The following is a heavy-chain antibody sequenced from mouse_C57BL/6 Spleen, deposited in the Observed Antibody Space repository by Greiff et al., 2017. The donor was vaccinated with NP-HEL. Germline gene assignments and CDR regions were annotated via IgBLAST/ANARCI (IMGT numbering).Heavy chain of an antibody. D-gene: IGHD2-4*01. V-gene: IGHV1-55*01. Sequence: QVQLQQPGAELVKPGASVKMSCKASGYTFTSYWITWVKQRPGQGLEWIGDIYPGSGSTNYNEKFKSKATLTVDTSSSTAYMQLSSLTSEDSAVYYCARRLGYDYDWFAYWGQGTLVTVSA. CDR3: ARRLGYDYDWFAY. CDR2: IYPGSGST. CDR1: GYTFTSYW. J-gene: IGHJ3*01.